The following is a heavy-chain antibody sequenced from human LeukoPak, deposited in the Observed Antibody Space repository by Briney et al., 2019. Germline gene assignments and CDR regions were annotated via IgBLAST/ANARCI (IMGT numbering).Heavy chain of an antibody. CDR2: ISSSSSTI. D-gene: IGHD6-19*01. CDR1: GFTFSSYS. J-gene: IGHJ4*02. Sequence: GGSLRLSCAASGFTFSSYSMNWVRQAPGQGLEWVSYISSSSSTIYYADSVKGRFTISRDNAKNSLHLQMNSLRVEDTAVYYCARSQWPEGYWGQGALVTVCS. CDR3: ARSQWPEGY. V-gene: IGHV3-48*04.